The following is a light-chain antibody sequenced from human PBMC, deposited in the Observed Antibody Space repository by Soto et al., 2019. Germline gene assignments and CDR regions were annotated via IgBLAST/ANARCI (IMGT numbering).Light chain of an antibody. CDR3: QQSYSTPIT. Sequence: DIQMTQSPSSLSASLGDRVTITCRASQSISAYLNWYQQKPGKAPNLLIYAASSLQSGVPSRFSGSGSGTDFTLTIGSLQPEDFATYYCQQSYSTPITFGQGTRLEIK. CDR1: QSISAY. V-gene: IGKV1-39*01. J-gene: IGKJ5*01. CDR2: AAS.